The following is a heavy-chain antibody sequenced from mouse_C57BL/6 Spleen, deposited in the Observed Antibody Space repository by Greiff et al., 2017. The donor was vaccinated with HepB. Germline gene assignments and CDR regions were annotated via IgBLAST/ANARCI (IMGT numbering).Heavy chain of an antibody. CDR3: AGYPYGSSYGGYAMDY. D-gene: IGHD1-1*01. J-gene: IGHJ4*01. V-gene: IGHV7-3*01. CDR2: IRNKANGYTT. CDR1: GFTFTDYY. Sequence: EVHLVESGGGLVQPGGSLSLSCAASGFTFTDYYMSWVRQPPGKALEWLGFIRNKANGYTTEYSASVKGRFTISRDNSQSILYLQMNALRAEDSATYYCAGYPYGSSYGGYAMDYWGQGTSVTVSS.